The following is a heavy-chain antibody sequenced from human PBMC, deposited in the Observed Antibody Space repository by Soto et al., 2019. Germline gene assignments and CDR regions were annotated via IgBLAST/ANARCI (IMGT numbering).Heavy chain of an antibody. CDR2: INHSGST. J-gene: IGHJ4*02. CDR3: ARGGPRIAAAGRPDY. Sequence: PSETLSLTCAVYGGSFSGYYWSWIRQPPGKGLEWIGEINHSGSTNYNPSLKSRVTISVDTSKNQFSLKLSSVTAADTAVYYCARGGPRIAAAGRPDYWGQGTLVTVSS. CDR1: GGSFSGYY. D-gene: IGHD6-13*01. V-gene: IGHV4-34*01.